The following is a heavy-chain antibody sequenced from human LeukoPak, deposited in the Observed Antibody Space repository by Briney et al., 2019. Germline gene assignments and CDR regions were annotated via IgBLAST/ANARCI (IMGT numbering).Heavy chain of an antibody. CDR1: GYTFTSYG. J-gene: IGHJ4*02. D-gene: IGHD3-22*01. CDR3: ARGKDYYDSSGYYFDY. CDR2: ISAYNGNI. Sequence: GASVKVSCKASGYTFTSYGISWVRQAPGQGLEWMGWISAYNGNINYAQKLQGRVTMTTGTSTSTSYMELRSLRSDDTAVYYCARGKDYYDSSGYYFDYWGQGTLVTVSS. V-gene: IGHV1-18*01.